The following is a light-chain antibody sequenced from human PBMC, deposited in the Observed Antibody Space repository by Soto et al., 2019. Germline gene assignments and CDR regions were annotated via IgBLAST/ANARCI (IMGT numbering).Light chain of an antibody. CDR3: LLYYDGTYV. CDR1: TGAVTSGYS. CDR2: SSS. V-gene: IGLV7-43*01. J-gene: IGLJ1*01. Sequence: QAVVTQEPSLTVSPGGTVTLTCASSTGAVTSGYSPNWIQQKPGQAPRALVYSSSKRHSWTPARFSGSLLGGKAALTLSGVQPEDEAEYYCLLYYDGTYVFGTGTKVTVL.